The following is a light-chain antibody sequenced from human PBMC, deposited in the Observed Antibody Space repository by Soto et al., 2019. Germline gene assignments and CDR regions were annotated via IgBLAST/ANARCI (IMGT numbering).Light chain of an antibody. Sequence: IQMNQSPSSRAASVGDRVTITCRASQGIRDDLGWYQQKPGKAPKLLIYSASSLQSGVPSSFSGSGSGTDFSLTISSLQPEDFATYYCLQDYNYPWTFGQGTKVYIK. J-gene: IGKJ1*01. V-gene: IGKV1-6*01. CDR3: LQDYNYPWT. CDR1: QGIRDD. CDR2: SAS.